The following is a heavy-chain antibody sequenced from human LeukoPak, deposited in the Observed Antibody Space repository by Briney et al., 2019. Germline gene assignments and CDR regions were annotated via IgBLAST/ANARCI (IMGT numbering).Heavy chain of an antibody. J-gene: IGHJ4*02. D-gene: IGHD2-2*01. V-gene: IGHV3-30-3*01. Sequence: GGSLRLSCAASGFTFSSYAMHWVRQAPGKGLEWVAVISYDGSNKYYADSVKGRFTISRDNAKNSLYLQMNSLRAEDTAVYYCAREDIRDIVVVPAATAYYFDYWGQGTLVTVSS. CDR3: AREDIRDIVVVPAATAYYFDY. CDR1: GFTFSSYA. CDR2: ISYDGSNK.